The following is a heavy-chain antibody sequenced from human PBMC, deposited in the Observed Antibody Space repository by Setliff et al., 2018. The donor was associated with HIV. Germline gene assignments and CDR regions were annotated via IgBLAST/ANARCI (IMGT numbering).Heavy chain of an antibody. V-gene: IGHV3-30*03. Sequence: LRLSCAASGFTFSSYGMHWVRQAPGKGLEWVAVISHDGSNKYYADSVKGRFTISRDNSKNTLYLQLNGLRAEDTAVYYCAMFSSSSGWGQGTQVTVSS. CDR2: ISHDGSNK. J-gene: IGHJ4*02. D-gene: IGHD6-6*01. CDR1: GFTFSSYG. CDR3: AMFSSSSG.